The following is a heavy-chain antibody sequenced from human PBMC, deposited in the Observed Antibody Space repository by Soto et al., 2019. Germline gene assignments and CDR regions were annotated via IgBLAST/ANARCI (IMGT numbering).Heavy chain of an antibody. D-gene: IGHD1-1*01. CDR2: INIYNGKT. V-gene: IGHV1-18*01. CDR3: ARENWQESPMDF. Sequence: QVQLVQSGTEVRKPGASVKVSCKASGYTFNRYGISWVRQAPGEGLEWMGWINIYNGKTDYTQKFQGRITMTADTSTTTAYMELRSLRSDDTAVYYCARENWQESPMDFWGQGTLVNVSS. J-gene: IGHJ4*02. CDR1: GYTFNRYG.